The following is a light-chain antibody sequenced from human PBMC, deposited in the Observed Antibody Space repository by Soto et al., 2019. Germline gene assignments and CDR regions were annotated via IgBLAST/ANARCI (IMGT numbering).Light chain of an antibody. CDR1: QSVSSK. Sequence: ERVMTQSPATLSVSPGERATLSCRASQSVSSKLAWYQQKPGQAPRLLMYGASTRDTGIPARFSGSGSGTEFTLTISSLQSEDFAVYYCQHYDKWPLTFGGGTKVDIK. CDR2: GAS. CDR3: QHYDKWPLT. J-gene: IGKJ4*01. V-gene: IGKV3-15*01.